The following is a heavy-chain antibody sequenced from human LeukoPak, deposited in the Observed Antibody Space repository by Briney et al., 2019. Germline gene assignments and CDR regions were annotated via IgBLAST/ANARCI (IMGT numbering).Heavy chain of an antibody. V-gene: IGHV3-73*01. CDR3: ARHVWFGEHNGHENWFDP. Sequence: GGSLRLSCAASGFTFSGSALHWVRQASGKGLEWVGRIRSTANGYATAYAASVKGRFTISRDDSKNTAYLQMDSLKTEDTAVYYCARHVWFGEHNGHENWFDPWGQGTLVTVSS. D-gene: IGHD3-10*01. J-gene: IGHJ5*02. CDR1: GFTFSGSA. CDR2: IRSTANGYAT.